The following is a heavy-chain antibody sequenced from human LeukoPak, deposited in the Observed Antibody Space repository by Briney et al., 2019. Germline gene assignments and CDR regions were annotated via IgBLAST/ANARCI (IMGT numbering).Heavy chain of an antibody. CDR1: GFTFSNFW. D-gene: IGHD3-3*01. CDR3: TGEIYYFDH. Sequence: GGSLRLSCAVSGFTFSNFWLSWVRQAPGKGLEWVANINEDGSEKYYVDSVKGRFTISRDNAKNSLYLQLNSLRAEDTGIYYCTGEIYYFDHWGQGTLVTVSS. J-gene: IGHJ4*02. V-gene: IGHV3-7*01. CDR2: INEDGSEK.